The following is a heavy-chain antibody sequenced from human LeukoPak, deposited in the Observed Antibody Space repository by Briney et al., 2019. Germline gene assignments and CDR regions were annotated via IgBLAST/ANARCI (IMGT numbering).Heavy chain of an antibody. V-gene: IGHV4-59*01. Sequence: PSETLSLTCTVSGGSISSYYWSWIRQPPGKGLEWIGYIYYSGSTNYNPSLKSRVAISVDTSKNQFSLKLSSVTAADTAVYYCARVRIVGATGNFDYWGQGTLVTASS. D-gene: IGHD1-26*01. J-gene: IGHJ4*02. CDR3: ARVRIVGATGNFDY. CDR2: IYYSGST. CDR1: GGSISSYY.